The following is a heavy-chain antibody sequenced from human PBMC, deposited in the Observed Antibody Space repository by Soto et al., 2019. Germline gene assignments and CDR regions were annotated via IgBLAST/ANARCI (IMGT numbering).Heavy chain of an antibody. CDR2: INHSGSA. CDR3: ASSRGGYFDN. V-gene: IGHV4-34*01. Sequence: SETLSLTCDVYGGSFSGYIWTWIRQTPGKGLQWIGQINHSGSANYNLSLKSRVTISVDTSKNQFSLKLSSVTAADTAVYYCASSRGGYFDNWGQGTLVTVSS. J-gene: IGHJ4*02. CDR1: GGSFSGYI. D-gene: IGHD3-10*01.